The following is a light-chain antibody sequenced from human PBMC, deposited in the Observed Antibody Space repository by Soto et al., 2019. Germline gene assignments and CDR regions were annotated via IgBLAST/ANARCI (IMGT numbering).Light chain of an antibody. J-gene: IGKJ3*01. CDR3: QLAYSVPFT. V-gene: IGKV1-12*01. CDR1: QDISTW. CDR2: AAS. Sequence: IQLTQSPSSLSASMGDRFTITCRASQDISTWLAWYQQKPGKAPKLLIYAASSLQSGVPSRFSGSGSGTDLTLTITSLQPEDFATYFCQLAYSVPFTFGHGTKVAI.